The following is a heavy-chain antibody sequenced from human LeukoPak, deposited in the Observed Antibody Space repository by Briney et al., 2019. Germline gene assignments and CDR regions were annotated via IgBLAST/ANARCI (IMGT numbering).Heavy chain of an antibody. CDR3: AREGLRDSSGWFSAFDI. CDR2: ISYDGSNK. CDR1: GFTFSSYA. Sequence: GGSLRLSCAASGFTFSSYAMHWVRQAPGKGLEWVAVISYDGSNKYYADSVKGRFTTSRDNSKNTLYLQMNSLRAEDTAVYYCAREGLRDSSGWFSAFDIWGQGTMVTVSS. V-gene: IGHV3-30-3*01. D-gene: IGHD6-19*01. J-gene: IGHJ3*02.